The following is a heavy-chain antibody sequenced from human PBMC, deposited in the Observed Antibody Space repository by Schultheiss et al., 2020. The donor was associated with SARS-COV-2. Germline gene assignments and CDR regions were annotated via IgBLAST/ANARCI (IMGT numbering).Heavy chain of an antibody. CDR2: IYYSGST. CDR3: ARGTHYDSSGYYYYFDY. V-gene: IGHV4-4*02. J-gene: IGHJ4*02. D-gene: IGHD3-22*01. Sequence: SETLSLTCAVSGGSISSSNWWSWVRQPPGKGLEWIGYIYYSGSTYYNPSLKSRVTISVDTSKNQFSLKLSSVTAADTAVYYCARGTHYDSSGYYYYFDYWGQGTLVTVSS. CDR1: GGSISSSNW.